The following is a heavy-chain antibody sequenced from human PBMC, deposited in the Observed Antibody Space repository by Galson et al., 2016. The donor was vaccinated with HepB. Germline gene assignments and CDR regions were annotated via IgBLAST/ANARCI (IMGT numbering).Heavy chain of an antibody. Sequence: SLILSCAASGFTFTSYGIHWVRQAPGKGLEWLALIAYDGSKAFHAVSVKGRFAISRDNAKNMIFLQLNRLRADDTAIYFCAKDRHRAYASGVLGGDWGQGTLVTVSS. D-gene: IGHD3-10*01. CDR1: GFTFTSYG. CDR3: AKDRHRAYASGVLGGD. CDR2: IAYDGSKA. V-gene: IGHV3-30*18. J-gene: IGHJ4*02.